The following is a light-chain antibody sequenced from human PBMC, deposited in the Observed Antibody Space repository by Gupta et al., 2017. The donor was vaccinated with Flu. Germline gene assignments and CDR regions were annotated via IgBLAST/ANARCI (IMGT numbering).Light chain of an antibody. CDR3: AVWDDSVSGRL. CDR1: SSNIGQND. V-gene: IGLV1-47*01. Sequence: SSNIGQNDVDGYQQVPGRAPKLLIYRNVERPSGVPDRFSGSKSGTSASLAIIGLRSEDEAEYFCAVWDDSVSGRLFGGGTKLTVL. CDR2: RNV. J-gene: IGLJ3*02.